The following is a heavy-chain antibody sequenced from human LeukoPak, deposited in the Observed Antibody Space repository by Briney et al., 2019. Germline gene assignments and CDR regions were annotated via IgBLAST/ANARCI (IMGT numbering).Heavy chain of an antibody. V-gene: IGHV3-23*01. D-gene: IGHD4-17*01. CDR2: ISGSGGST. Sequence: GGSPRLSCAASGFTLRNYAMSWVRQAPGKGLEWVSGISGSGGSTYYADSVKGRFTISSDNSKNTLYLQMNSLRAEDTAVYYCAKDLWLDYGDSHWGQGTLVTVSS. J-gene: IGHJ1*01. CDR3: AKDLWLDYGDSH. CDR1: GFTLRNYA.